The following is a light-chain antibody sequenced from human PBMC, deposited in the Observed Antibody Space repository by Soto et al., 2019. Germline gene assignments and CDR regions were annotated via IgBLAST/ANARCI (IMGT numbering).Light chain of an antibody. CDR1: QSVNNN. CDR3: QQYGSSPIT. J-gene: IGKJ5*01. Sequence: EIVMTQSPATLSVSPGERATLSCRASQSVNNNLAWYQQKPGLAPRLLIYDAPSRATGIPDRFSGSGSGTDFTLTISRLEPEDFAVYYCQQYGSSPITFGQGTRLEIK. V-gene: IGKV3D-20*01. CDR2: DAP.